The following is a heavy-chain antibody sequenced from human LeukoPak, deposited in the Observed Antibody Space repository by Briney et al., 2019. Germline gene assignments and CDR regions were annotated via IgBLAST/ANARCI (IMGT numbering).Heavy chain of an antibody. D-gene: IGHD6-13*01. CDR1: GGSFSGYY. CDR3: ARAHSSSWYGNWFDP. CDR2: INHSGST. Sequence: SETLSLTCADYGGSFSGYYWSWLRQPPGKGLEWIGEINHSGSTNYNPSLTSRVTISVDTSKNQSSLKLSSVTAADTAVYYCARAHSSSWYGNWFDPWGQGTLVTVSS. J-gene: IGHJ5*02. V-gene: IGHV4-34*01.